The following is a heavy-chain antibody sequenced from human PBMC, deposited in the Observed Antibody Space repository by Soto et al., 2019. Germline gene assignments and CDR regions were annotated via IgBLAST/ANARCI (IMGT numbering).Heavy chain of an antibody. Sequence: SDTLSLTCAVYGGSFSGCYWSWIRQPPGKGLEWIGEINHSGSTNYNPSLKSRVTISVDTSKNQFSLKLSSVTAADTAVYYCARDNAPTVTTSCWLDPCGQGTLVTVSS. CDR1: GGSFSGCY. V-gene: IGHV4-34*01. CDR3: ARDNAPTVTTSCWLDP. J-gene: IGHJ5*02. CDR2: INHSGST. D-gene: IGHD4-4*01.